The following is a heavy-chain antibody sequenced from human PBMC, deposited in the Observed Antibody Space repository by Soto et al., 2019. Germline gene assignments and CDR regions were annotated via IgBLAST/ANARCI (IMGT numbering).Heavy chain of an antibody. D-gene: IGHD3-22*01. J-gene: IGHJ4*02. V-gene: IGHV3-13*01. Sequence: GGSLRLSCAASGFTFSSYDMHWVRQATGKGLEWVSAIGTAGDTYYPGSVKGRFTISRENAKNSLYLQMNSLRAGDTAVYYCARGVAVNNGYYYDSSGYYYDFDYWGQGTLVTVSS. CDR1: GFTFSSYD. CDR2: IGTAGDT. CDR3: ARGVAVNNGYYYDSSGYYYDFDY.